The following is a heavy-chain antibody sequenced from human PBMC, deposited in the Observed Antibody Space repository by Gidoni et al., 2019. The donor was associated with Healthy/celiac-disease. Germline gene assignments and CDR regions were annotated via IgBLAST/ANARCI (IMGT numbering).Heavy chain of an antibody. CDR1: GFTFTSSA. Sequence: QMQLVQSGPEVKTPGTSVKVSCKASGFTFTSSAMQWVRQARGQRLEWIGWIVVGSGNTNYAQKCQERVTITRDMSTSTAYMELSSLRSEDTAVYYCAADGEYGSGSYYPYYYGMDVWGQGTTVTVSS. CDR2: IVVGSGNT. J-gene: IGHJ6*02. CDR3: AADGEYGSGSYYPYYYGMDV. D-gene: IGHD3-10*01. V-gene: IGHV1-58*02.